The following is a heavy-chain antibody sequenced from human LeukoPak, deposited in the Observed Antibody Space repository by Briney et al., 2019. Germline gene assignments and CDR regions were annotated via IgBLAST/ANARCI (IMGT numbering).Heavy chain of an antibody. Sequence: ASVKVSCKASGYTFTSYDINWVRQATGQGLEWMGWMNPNSGNTGYAQKFQGRVTMTRNTSISTAYMELSSLRSEDTAVYYCARGPTPRGSIAAALDYWGQGTLVTVSS. V-gene: IGHV1-8*01. J-gene: IGHJ4*02. CDR2: MNPNSGNT. CDR3: ARGPTPRGSIAAALDY. D-gene: IGHD6-13*01. CDR1: GYTFTSYD.